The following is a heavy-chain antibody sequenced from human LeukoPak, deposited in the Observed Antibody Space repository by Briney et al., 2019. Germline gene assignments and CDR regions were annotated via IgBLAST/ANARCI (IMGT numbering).Heavy chain of an antibody. CDR3: ASPACSGGSCHDY. D-gene: IGHD2-15*01. Sequence: SGGSLRLSCAASGFTFSRYGMSWVRQAPGKGLEWVSAISGSGGSTYYADSVKGRFTISRDNSKITLYLQMNSLRAEDTAVYYCASPACSGGSCHDYWGQGTLVTVSS. CDR1: GFTFSRYG. J-gene: IGHJ4*02. V-gene: IGHV3-23*01. CDR2: ISGSGGST.